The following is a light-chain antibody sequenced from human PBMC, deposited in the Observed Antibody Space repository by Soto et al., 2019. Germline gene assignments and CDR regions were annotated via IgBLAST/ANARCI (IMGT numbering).Light chain of an antibody. CDR3: QQYGSSPFT. V-gene: IGKV3-20*01. CDR1: QSVPSNS. CDR2: GAS. J-gene: IGKJ4*01. Sequence: EIVLTQSPGTLSLSPGERATLSCRASQSVPSNSLAWYQQIPGQAPRLLIFGASTRAAGIPDRFSCGGSGTDFTLTISRLEPEDFAVYYCQQYGSSPFTFGGGSNVELK.